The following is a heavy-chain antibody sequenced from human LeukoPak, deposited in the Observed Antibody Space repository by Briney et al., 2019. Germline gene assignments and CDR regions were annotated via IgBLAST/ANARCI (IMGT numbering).Heavy chain of an antibody. V-gene: IGHV3-7*04. CDR1: GFIFSNYW. D-gene: IGHD3-16*01. CDR2: IKQDGSEK. Sequence: PGGSLRLSCSASGFIFSNYWMTCVRQAPGKGLEWVANIKQDGSEKYYVESVKGRFTISRDNAKKSLYLQMNSLRAEDTAVYFCARDMIILQSWGQGTLVTVSS. J-gene: IGHJ5*02. CDR3: ARDMIILQS.